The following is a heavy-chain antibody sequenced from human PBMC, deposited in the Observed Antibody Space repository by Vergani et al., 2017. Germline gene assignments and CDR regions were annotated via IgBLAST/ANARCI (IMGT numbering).Heavy chain of an antibody. J-gene: IGHJ4*02. CDR1: GFTFSSYD. CDR2: IGTAGDT. Sequence: EVQLVESGGGLVQPGGSLRLSCAASGFTFSSYDMHWVRQATGKGLEWVSAIGTAGDTYYPGSVKGRFTISRENAKNSLYLQMNSLRAGDTAVYYCASSGGSYRSFDYWGQGTLVTVSS. V-gene: IGHV3-13*04. D-gene: IGHD1-26*01. CDR3: ASSGGSYRSFDY.